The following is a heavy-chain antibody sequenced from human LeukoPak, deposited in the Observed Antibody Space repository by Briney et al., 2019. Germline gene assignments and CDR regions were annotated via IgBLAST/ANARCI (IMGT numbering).Heavy chain of an antibody. CDR3: ARDRDPTMIVVEYAFDI. D-gene: IGHD3-22*01. CDR2: INPNSGGT. CDR1: VYTSTGYY. Sequence: ASVKVSCKASVYTSTGYYMHWVRQAPGQGLEWMGWINPNSGGTNYAQKFQGRVTMTRDTSISTAYMELSRLRSDDTAVYYCARDRDPTMIVVEYAFDIWGQGTMVTVSS. V-gene: IGHV1-2*02. J-gene: IGHJ3*02.